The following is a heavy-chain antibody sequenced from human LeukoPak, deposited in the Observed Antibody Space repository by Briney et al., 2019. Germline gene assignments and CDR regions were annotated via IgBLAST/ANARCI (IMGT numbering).Heavy chain of an antibody. V-gene: IGHV1-2*02. J-gene: IGHJ3*02. CDR1: GYTFTGYY. Sequence: GASVKVSCKASGYTFTGYYMHWVRQAPGQGLEWMGWINPNSGGTNYAQKFQGRVTMTRDTSISTAHMELSRLRSDDTAVYYCARDPETYYYDSSGYFAFDIWGQGTMVTVSS. D-gene: IGHD3-22*01. CDR2: INPNSGGT. CDR3: ARDPETYYYDSSGYFAFDI.